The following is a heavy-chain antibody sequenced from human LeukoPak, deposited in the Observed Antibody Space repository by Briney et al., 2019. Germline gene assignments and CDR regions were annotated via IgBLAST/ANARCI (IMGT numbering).Heavy chain of an antibody. Sequence: GGSLRLSCAASGFTFGSYGMHWVRQAPGKGLEWVAFIRYDGSNKYYADSVKGRFTISRDNSKNTLYLQMNSLRAEDTAVYYCAKDLLPTYYYYMDVWGKGTTVTVSS. V-gene: IGHV3-30*02. J-gene: IGHJ6*03. CDR1: GFTFGSYG. CDR2: IRYDGSNK. CDR3: AKDLLPTYYYYMDV. D-gene: IGHD1-26*01.